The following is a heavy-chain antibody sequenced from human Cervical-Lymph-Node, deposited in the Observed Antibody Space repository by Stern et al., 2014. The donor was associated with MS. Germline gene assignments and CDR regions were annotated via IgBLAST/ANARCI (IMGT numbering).Heavy chain of an antibody. Sequence: QVQLVQSGAEVKKPGASVKVSCKVSGYTLTELSMHWVRQAPGKGLEWMGGVDPEHGETMYAQKFQGRVTMTEDTSTDTAYMELSSLRSEDTAVYYCATARPTQWELPLFDYWGQGTLVTVSS. CDR1: GYTLTELS. CDR3: ATARPTQWELPLFDY. D-gene: IGHD1-26*01. J-gene: IGHJ4*02. V-gene: IGHV1-24*01. CDR2: VDPEHGET.